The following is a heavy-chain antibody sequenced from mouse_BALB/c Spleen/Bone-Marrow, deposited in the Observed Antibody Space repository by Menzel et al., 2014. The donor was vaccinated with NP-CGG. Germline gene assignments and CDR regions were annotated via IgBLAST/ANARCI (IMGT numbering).Heavy chain of an antibody. V-gene: IGHV5-6*01. CDR1: GFTFSSYG. J-gene: IGHJ3*01. CDR3: ALNWDSAY. CDR2: INNGGTYT. Sequence: EVNVVESGGDLVKPGGSLKLSCAASGFTFSSYGMSWVRQTPDKRLEWVATINNGGTYTYYPDSVKGRFTISRDNAKNTLYLQMSSLKSEDTAMCYCALNWDSAYWGQGTLVTVSA. D-gene: IGHD4-1*02.